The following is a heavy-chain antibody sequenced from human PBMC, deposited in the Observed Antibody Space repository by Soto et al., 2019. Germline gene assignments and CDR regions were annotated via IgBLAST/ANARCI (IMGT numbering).Heavy chain of an antibody. D-gene: IGHD2-15*01. CDR3: ARDPNKSSSWWLDP. V-gene: IGHV3-11*06. Sequence: QVQLVESGGGLVKPGGTLRLSCTGSGFTFSDYYMTWIRQAPGKGLEWVSYISYGSSYTKYADSVKGRFTISRDNAKNSLFLQMNNLRTEDTAIYYCARDPNKSSSWWLDPWGRGAVVTVSS. CDR2: ISYGSSYT. J-gene: IGHJ5*02. CDR1: GFTFSDYY.